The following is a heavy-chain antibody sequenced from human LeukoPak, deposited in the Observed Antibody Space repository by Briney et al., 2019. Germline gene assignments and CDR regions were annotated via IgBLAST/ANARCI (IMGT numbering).Heavy chain of an antibody. CDR1: GGSISSYY. CDR2: IYYSGST. CDR3: ARRVVTGYNWFDP. Sequence: PSETLSLTCTVSGGSISSYYWSWIRQPPGKGLEWIGYIYYSGSTNYNPSLKSRVTISVDTSKNPFSLKLSSVTAADTAVYYCARRVVTGYNWFDPWGQGTLVTVSS. J-gene: IGHJ5*02. V-gene: IGHV4-59*08. D-gene: IGHD4-23*01.